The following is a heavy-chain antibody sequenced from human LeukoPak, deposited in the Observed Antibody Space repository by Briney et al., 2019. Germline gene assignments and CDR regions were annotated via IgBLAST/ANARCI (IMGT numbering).Heavy chain of an antibody. J-gene: IGHJ4*02. CDR2: VSYDGSNK. Sequence: GGSLRLSCVASGFTFSSHWMAWVRQAPGKGLEWVAIVSYDGSNKYYADSVRGRFTISRDNSKNTLYLQMNSLRPEDTSMYYCARETLRNFDYWGRGTLVTVSS. CDR3: ARETLRNFDY. CDR1: GFTFSSHW. V-gene: IGHV3-30*03. D-gene: IGHD2-15*01.